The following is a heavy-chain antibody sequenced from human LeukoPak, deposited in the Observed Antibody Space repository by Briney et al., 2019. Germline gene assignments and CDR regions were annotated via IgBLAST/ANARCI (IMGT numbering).Heavy chain of an antibody. CDR1: GFTFSSYA. D-gene: IGHD5-24*01. J-gene: IGHJ4*02. CDR3: AKAGDGYNYLLYFDY. Sequence: GGSLRLSCAASGFTFSSYAMSWVRQAPGKGLEWVSAISGSGGSTYYADSVKGRFTISRDNSKNTLYLQMNSLRAEDTAVYYCAKAGDGYNYLLYFDYWRQGTLVTVSS. V-gene: IGHV3-23*01. CDR2: ISGSGGST.